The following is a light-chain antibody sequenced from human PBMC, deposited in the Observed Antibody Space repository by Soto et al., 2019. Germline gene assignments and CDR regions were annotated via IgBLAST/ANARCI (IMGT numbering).Light chain of an antibody. CDR1: QSVSSN. V-gene: IGKV3-15*01. CDR2: GAS. CDR3: QQYNSWLWT. J-gene: IGKJ1*01. Sequence: EIVMTQSPGTLSVSPGERATLSCRASQSVSSNLAWYQQKPGQAPRLLIYGASTRATGIPARFSGSGSGTEFTLTISSLQSEDFAVYYCQQYNSWLWTFGQGTKVDIK.